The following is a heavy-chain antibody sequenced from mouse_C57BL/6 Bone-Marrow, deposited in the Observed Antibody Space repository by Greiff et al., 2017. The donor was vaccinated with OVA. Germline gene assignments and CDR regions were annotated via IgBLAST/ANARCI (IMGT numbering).Heavy chain of an antibody. V-gene: IGHV5-12*01. Sequence: DVHLVESGGGLVQPGGSLKLSCAASGFTFSDYYMYWVRQTPEKRLEWVAYISNGGGSTYYPDTVKGRFTISRDNAKNTLYLQMRRLKSEDTAMYYCARHGDGNYVRYAMDYWGQGTSVTVSS. CDR1: GFTFSDYY. D-gene: IGHD2-1*01. CDR2: ISNGGGST. CDR3: ARHGDGNYVRYAMDY. J-gene: IGHJ4*01.